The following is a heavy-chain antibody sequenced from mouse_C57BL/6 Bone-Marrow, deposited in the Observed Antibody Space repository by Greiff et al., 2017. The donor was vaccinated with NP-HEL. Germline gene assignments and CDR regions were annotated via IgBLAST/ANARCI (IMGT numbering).Heavy chain of an antibody. J-gene: IGHJ1*03. V-gene: IGHV7-3*01. CDR2: IRNKANGYTT. Sequence: EVQVVESGGGLVQPGGSLSLSCAASGFTFTDYYMSWVRQPPGKALEWLGFIRNKANGYTTEYSASVKGRFTISRDNSQSILYLQMNALRAEDSATYYCARSHGYYYWYFDVWGTGTTVTVSS. CDR3: ARSHGYYYWYFDV. D-gene: IGHD2-3*01. CDR1: GFTFTDYY.